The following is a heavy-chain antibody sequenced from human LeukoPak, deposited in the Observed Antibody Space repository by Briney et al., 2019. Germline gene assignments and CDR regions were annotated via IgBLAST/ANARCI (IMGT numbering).Heavy chain of an antibody. CDR3: VVGDSYAYFDF. V-gene: IGHV3-74*01. Sequence: PGGSLRLSCAASGFTFSSYWMHWVRQAPGQGLMWVSRINTDGSSTNYADSVKGRFTLSRDNANNTLYLQMNSLRAEDTAVYYCVVGDSYAYFDFRGQGTLVTVSS. CDR1: GFTFSSYW. D-gene: IGHD5-18*01. J-gene: IGHJ4*02. CDR2: INTDGSST.